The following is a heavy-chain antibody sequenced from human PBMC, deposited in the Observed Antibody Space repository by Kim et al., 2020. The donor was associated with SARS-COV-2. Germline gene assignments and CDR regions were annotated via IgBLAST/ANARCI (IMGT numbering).Heavy chain of an antibody. CDR3: ARRNPPGYFDY. V-gene: IGHV4-59*08. J-gene: IGHJ4*02. D-gene: IGHD1-1*01. CDR2: IYYSGST. Sequence: SETLSLTCTVSGGSISSYYWSWIRQPPGKGLEWIGYIYYSGSTNYNPSLKSRVTISVDTSKNQFSLKLSSVTAADTAVYYCARRNPPGYFDYWGQGTLVT. CDR1: GGSISSYY.